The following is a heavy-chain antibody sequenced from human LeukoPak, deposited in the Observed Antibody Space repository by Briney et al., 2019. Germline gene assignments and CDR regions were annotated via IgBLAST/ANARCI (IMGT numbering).Heavy chain of an antibody. J-gene: IGHJ4*02. CDR2: IYYSGST. V-gene: IGHV4-59*12. Sequence: PSETLSLTCTVSGGSISSYYWSWIRQPPGKGLEWIGYIYYSGSTNYNPSLKSRVTISVDTSKNQFSLKLSSVTAADTAVYYCARTPWAAAGLLDYWGQGTLVTVSS. D-gene: IGHD6-13*01. CDR1: GGSISSYY. CDR3: ARTPWAAAGLLDY.